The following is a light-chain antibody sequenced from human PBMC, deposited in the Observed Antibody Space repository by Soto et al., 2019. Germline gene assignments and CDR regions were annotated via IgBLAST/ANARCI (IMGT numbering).Light chain of an antibody. V-gene: IGKV1-5*01. CDR2: DAS. J-gene: IGKJ2*03. CDR3: ALLIS. CDR1: ESIATW. Sequence: TRFSFLGNRVAITCRASESIATWLAWYQQKPGKAPKLLIYDASRLESGVPSRFSGGGSGREFTLTINGEQPDGFASADCALLISF.